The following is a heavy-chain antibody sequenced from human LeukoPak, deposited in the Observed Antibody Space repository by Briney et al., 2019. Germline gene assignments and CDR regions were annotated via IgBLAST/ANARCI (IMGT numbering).Heavy chain of an antibody. J-gene: IGHJ4*02. CDR2: ISYDGSNK. V-gene: IGHV3-30*18. CDR3: AKVGYGGTVDY. D-gene: IGHD4-23*01. CDR1: GFTFSSYG. Sequence: GRSLRLSCAASGFTFSSYGMHWVRQAPGKGLEWVAVISYDGSNKYYADSVKGRFTISRDNSKNTLYLQMNSLRAEDTAVYYCAKVGYGGTVDYWGQGTLVTVSS.